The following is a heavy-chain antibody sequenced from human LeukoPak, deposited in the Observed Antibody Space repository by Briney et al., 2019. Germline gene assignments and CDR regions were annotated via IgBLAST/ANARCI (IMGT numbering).Heavy chain of an antibody. CDR1: GFSFSDYY. D-gene: IGHD1-26*01. CDR2: IGSTI. J-gene: IGHJ6*03. CDR3: ARDRGIVGTTGYYYMDV. V-gene: IGHV3-11*04. Sequence: GGSLRLSCVASGFSFSDYYLSWIRQAPGKGLEWVSYIGSTIYYADSVKGRFTISRDNAKNSLYLQMNSLRAEDTAVYYCARDRGIVGTTGYYYMDVWGKGTTVTVSS.